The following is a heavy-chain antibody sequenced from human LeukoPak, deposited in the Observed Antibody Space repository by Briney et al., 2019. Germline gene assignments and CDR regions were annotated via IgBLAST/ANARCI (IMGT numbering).Heavy chain of an antibody. CDR1: GGSFSGYY. V-gene: IGHV4-34*01. D-gene: IGHD5-12*01. J-gene: IGHJ5*02. Sequence: SDTLSLTCAVHGGSFSGYYWSWIRQPPGKGLEWIGEINHSGSTNYNPSLKSRVTISVDTSKNQFSLKLSSVTAADTAVYYCARGARTPSGYGSRTAGRANWFDPWGQGALVTVSS. CDR3: ARGARTPSGYGSRTAGRANWFDP. CDR2: INHSGST.